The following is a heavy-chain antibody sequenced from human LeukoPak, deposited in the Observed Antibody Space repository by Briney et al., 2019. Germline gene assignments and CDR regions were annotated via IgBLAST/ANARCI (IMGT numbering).Heavy chain of an antibody. J-gene: IGHJ4*02. CDR3: ATSSGWYSFDY. Sequence: SETLSLTCTVSGGSISSSSYYWGWIRQPPGKGLEWIGSIYYSGSTYYNPSLKSRVTISVDTSKNQFSLKLSSVTAADTAVYYCATSSGWYSFDYWGQGTLVTASS. CDR2: IYYSGST. CDR1: GGSISSSSYY. V-gene: IGHV4-39*07. D-gene: IGHD6-19*01.